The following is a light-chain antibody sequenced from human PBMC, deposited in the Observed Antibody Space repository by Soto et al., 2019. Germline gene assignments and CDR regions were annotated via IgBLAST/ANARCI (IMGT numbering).Light chain of an antibody. CDR3: QQYLSSPPYG. V-gene: IGKV3-20*01. CDR1: QTISSY. CDR2: DAS. J-gene: IGKJ2*03. Sequence: EIVLTQSPGTLSLSPGERATLSCRASQTISSYLAWYQHKPGQAPRLLIYDASSRATGIPDRFSGSGSGTDCTLTISRLEPEDFAVYYCQQYLSSPPYGFGQGTKLEIK.